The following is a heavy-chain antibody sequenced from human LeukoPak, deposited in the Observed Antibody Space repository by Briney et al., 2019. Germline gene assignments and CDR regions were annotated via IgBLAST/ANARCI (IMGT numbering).Heavy chain of an antibody. D-gene: IGHD6-13*01. CDR2: ISSSGSTI. CDR1: GYSISSGYY. Sequence: LSLTCTVSGYSISSGYYWGWIRQPPGKGLEWVSYISSSGSTIYYADSVKGRFTISRDNAKNSLYLQMNSLRAEDTAVYYCARATAAGALRWFDPWGQGTLVTVSS. CDR3: ARATAAGALRWFDP. J-gene: IGHJ5*02. V-gene: IGHV3-11*04.